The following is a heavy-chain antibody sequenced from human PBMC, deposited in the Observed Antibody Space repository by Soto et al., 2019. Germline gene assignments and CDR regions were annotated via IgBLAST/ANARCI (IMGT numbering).Heavy chain of an antibody. CDR2: ISGSASST. Sequence: GGSLRLSCAASGFSFSSYSLNWFRQAPGKGLEWVSGISGSASSTYYADSVKGRFTISRDNSKNTLFLQMNSLRAEDTAVYYCARRGMATIGMDYWGQGTLVTVSS. D-gene: IGHD5-12*01. J-gene: IGHJ4*02. CDR3: ARRGMATIGMDY. CDR1: GFSFSSYS. V-gene: IGHV3-23*01.